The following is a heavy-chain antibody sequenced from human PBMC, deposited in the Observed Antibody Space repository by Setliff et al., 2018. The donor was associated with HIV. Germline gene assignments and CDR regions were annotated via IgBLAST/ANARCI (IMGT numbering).Heavy chain of an antibody. CDR1: GGSFSGYY. Sequence: SETLSLTCAVYGGSFSGYYWSWVRQPPGKGLEWIGEINHSGSTNYNPSLKSRVTVSVDTSKNQFSLRLSSVAAGDTAVYYCARSIVPVASGYYYFEYWGQGTLVTVSS. D-gene: IGHD3-3*01. V-gene: IGHV4-34*01. CDR3: ARSIVPVASGYYYFEY. CDR2: INHSGST. J-gene: IGHJ4*02.